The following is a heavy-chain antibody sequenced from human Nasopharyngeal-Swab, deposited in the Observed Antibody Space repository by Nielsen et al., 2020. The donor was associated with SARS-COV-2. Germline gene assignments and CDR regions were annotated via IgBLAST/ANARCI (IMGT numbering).Heavy chain of an antibody. Sequence: GESLKISCAASGFTFSSYWMSWVRQAPGKGLEWVANIKQDGSNKYYADSVKGRFTISRDNSKNTLYLQMNSLRAEDTAVYYCARDVDYYDSSGQPLHFDYWGQGTLVTVSS. J-gene: IGHJ4*02. CDR3: ARDVDYYDSSGQPLHFDY. CDR1: GFTFSSYW. D-gene: IGHD3-22*01. CDR2: IKQDGSNK. V-gene: IGHV3-7*01.